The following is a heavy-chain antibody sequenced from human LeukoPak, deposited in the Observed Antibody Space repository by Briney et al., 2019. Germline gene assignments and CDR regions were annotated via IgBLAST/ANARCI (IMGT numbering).Heavy chain of an antibody. Sequence: AGGSLRLSCAASGFTVSSKYMSWIRQAPGKGLEWVSVIYSGGDTYYADSVKGRFTISRDNSKNTLYLQMNSLRAEDTAVYYCAKDKSWGSSAGDYWGQGTLVTVSS. CDR3: AKDKSWGSSAGDY. D-gene: IGHD2-2*01. V-gene: IGHV3-66*01. J-gene: IGHJ4*02. CDR1: GFTVSSKY. CDR2: IYSGGDT.